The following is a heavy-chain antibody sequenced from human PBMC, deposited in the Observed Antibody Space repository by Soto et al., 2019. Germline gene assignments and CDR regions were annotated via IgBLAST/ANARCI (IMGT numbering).Heavy chain of an antibody. J-gene: IGHJ4*01. CDR3: AVIWSIAARPNY. CDR1: GFTFGNYA. D-gene: IGHD6-6*01. Sequence: LRLSCVGSGFTFGNYAMSWVRQAAGKGLEWVAFISYDGSKRYHADSVKGRFTIYRDNGKTSLYLLLNSLRSEDTAVYYCAVIWSIAARPNYWGHGALVTV. CDR2: ISYDGSKR. V-gene: IGHV3-30*03.